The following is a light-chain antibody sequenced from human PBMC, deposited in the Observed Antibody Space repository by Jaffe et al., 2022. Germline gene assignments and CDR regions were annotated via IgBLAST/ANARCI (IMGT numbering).Light chain of an antibody. Sequence: QSALTQPPSVSGSPGQSVTISCTGTSSDVGSYDRVSWYQQPPGAAPKLMIYEVRNRPSGVPDRFSGSKSGNTASLTISGLQTEDEADYYCTSYTGSTTVVFGGGTKLTVL. V-gene: IGLV2-18*02. J-gene: IGLJ2*01. CDR2: EVR. CDR1: SSDVGSYDR. CDR3: TSYTGSTTVV.